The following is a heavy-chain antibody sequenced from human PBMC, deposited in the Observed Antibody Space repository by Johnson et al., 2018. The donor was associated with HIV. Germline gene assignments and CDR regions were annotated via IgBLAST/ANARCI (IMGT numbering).Heavy chain of an antibody. D-gene: IGHD7-27*01. J-gene: IGHJ3*01. CDR2: INWNGKNI. CDR3: ARDPTTQYSRLTGDFGAFDL. CDR1: GFTFDDYD. V-gene: IGHV3-20*03. Sequence: GFTFDDYDMSWVRQSPGKGLEWVSGINWNGKNIGYADSVKGRFTIFRDNAKNSLYLQMNSLRVEDTALYYCARDPTTQYSRLTGDFGAFDLWGQGTMVTVS.